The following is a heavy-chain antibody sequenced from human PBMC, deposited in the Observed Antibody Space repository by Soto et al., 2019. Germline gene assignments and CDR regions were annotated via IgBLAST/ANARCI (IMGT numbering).Heavy chain of an antibody. J-gene: IGHJ4*02. V-gene: IGHV1-2*04. CDR2: INPNSGGT. Sequence: ASVKVSCKASGYTFTGYYMHWVRQAPGQGLEWMGWINPNSGGTNYAQTFQGWVTMTRDTSMSTAYMELSRLRSDDTAVYYCARDKNSAAAGTLAYWGQGTLVTVSS. CDR3: ARDKNSAAAGTLAY. CDR1: GYTFTGYY. D-gene: IGHD6-13*01.